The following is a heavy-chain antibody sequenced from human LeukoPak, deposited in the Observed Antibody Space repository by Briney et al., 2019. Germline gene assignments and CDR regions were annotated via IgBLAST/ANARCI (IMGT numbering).Heavy chain of an antibody. CDR2: IYSGGSS. CDR3: ARVSIGWYSFDC. CDR1: GFTVSNNY. J-gene: IGHJ4*02. D-gene: IGHD6-19*01. Sequence: GGSLRPSCAASGFTVSNNYMSWVRQAPGKGLEWVSVIYSGGSSYYADSVKGRFTISRDNAKDTVYLQMNSLRAEDTAVYYCARVSIGWYSFDCWGQGTLVTVSS. V-gene: IGHV3-66*01.